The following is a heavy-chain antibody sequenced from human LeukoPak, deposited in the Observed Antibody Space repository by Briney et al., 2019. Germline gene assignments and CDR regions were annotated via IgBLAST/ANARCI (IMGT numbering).Heavy chain of an antibody. CDR3: AKSSWDFDWFDP. D-gene: IGHD3-3*01. J-gene: IGHJ5*02. CDR2: IKQDGSEK. Sequence: PGGSLRLSCAASGFTFSSYSMNWVRQAPGKGLEWVANIKQDGSEKYYVDSVKGRFTISRDNAKNSLYLQMNSLRAEDTALYYCAKSSWDFDWFDPWGQGTLVTVSS. CDR1: GFTFSSYS. V-gene: IGHV3-7*03.